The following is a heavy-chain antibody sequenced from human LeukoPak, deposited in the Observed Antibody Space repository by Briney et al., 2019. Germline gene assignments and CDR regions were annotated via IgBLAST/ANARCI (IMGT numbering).Heavy chain of an antibody. CDR2: ISSSSSYI. Sequence: GGSLRLSCAASGFTFSHYSVNWVRQAPGKGLEWVSSISSSSSYIYYADSVKGRFTISRDNAKNSLYLQMNSLRAEDTAVYYCARDPIAAAGTGEDYWGQGTLVTVSS. V-gene: IGHV3-21*01. J-gene: IGHJ4*02. D-gene: IGHD6-13*01. CDR3: ARDPIAAAGTGEDY. CDR1: GFTFSHYS.